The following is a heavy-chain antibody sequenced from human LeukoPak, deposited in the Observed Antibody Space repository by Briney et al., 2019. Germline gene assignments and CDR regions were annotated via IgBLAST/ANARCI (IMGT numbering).Heavy chain of an antibody. J-gene: IGHJ4*02. CDR3: AKGNGKGVASPPSYFDY. Sequence: PGGSLRLSCAASGFTFSSYPMYWVRQAPGVGLEWVAVISSDGGGKYYADSVKGRFTISRDNSKNTLYLQMNSLRAEDTAVYYCAKGNGKGVASPPSYFDYWGQGTLVTVSS. D-gene: IGHD1-1*01. CDR2: ISSDGGGK. V-gene: IGHV3-30*18. CDR1: GFTFSSYP.